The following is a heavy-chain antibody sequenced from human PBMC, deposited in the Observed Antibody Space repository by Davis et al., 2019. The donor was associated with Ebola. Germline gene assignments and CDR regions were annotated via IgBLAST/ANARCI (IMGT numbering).Heavy chain of an antibody. Sequence: GESLKISCAASGFTFSGSAMHWVRQAPGKGLEWVAVIWYDGSNKYYADSVKGRFTISRDNSKNTLYLQMNSLRAEDTAVYYCARSGYPLDYYGMDVWGQGTTVTVSS. J-gene: IGHJ6*02. D-gene: IGHD3-3*01. CDR3: ARSGYPLDYYGMDV. V-gene: IGHV3-33*08. CDR2: IWYDGSNK. CDR1: GFTFSGSA.